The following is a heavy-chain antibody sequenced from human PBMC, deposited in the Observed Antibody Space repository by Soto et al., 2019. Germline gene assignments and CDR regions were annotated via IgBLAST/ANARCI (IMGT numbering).Heavy chain of an antibody. CDR2: INHSGST. CDR3: ARAPGDYFNY. CDR1: GGSFSGYY. J-gene: IGHJ4*02. V-gene: IGHV4-34*01. Sequence: SETLSLTCAVYGGSFSGYYWTWIRQPPGKGLEWIGEINHSGSTNYNPSLKSRVTISVDTSKNQFSLKLSSVTAADTAVYYCARAPGDYFNYWGQGTLVTVSS.